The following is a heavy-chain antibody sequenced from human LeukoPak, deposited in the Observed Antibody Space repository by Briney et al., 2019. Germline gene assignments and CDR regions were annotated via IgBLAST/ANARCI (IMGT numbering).Heavy chain of an antibody. CDR2: IYSGGST. CDR3: ARDKPLPLDV. Sequence: GGSLRLSCAASGFTVSSNYMSWVRQAPGKGLEWVSVIYSGGSTYYADSVKGKFTISRDNSKNTLYLQMNSLRAEDTAVYYCARDKPLPLDVWGQGTTVTVSS. CDR1: GFTVSSNY. V-gene: IGHV3-66*01. J-gene: IGHJ6*02.